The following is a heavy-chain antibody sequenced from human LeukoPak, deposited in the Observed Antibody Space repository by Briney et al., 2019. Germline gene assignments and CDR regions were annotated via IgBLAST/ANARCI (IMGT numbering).Heavy chain of an antibody. CDR2: IYHSGNT. Sequence: SETLSLTCTVSGVSVSSGSSFWSWIRQPPGKGLEWIGYIYHSGNTNYHPSLKSRVTISVDTSKSQLSLKLNSVTAADTAVYSCERDRNYYDRSGYSFANWGQGTLVTVSS. J-gene: IGHJ4*02. CDR3: ERDRNYYDRSGYSFAN. D-gene: IGHD3-22*01. V-gene: IGHV4-61*01. CDR1: GVSVSSGSSF.